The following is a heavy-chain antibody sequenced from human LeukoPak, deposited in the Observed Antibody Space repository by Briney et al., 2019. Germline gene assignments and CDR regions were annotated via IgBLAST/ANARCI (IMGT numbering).Heavy chain of an antibody. CDR1: GYTFSNYG. CDR3: VRDFFRSGTEDF. Sequence: ASVKVSCKASGYTFSNYGVSWVRQAPGQGLEWVGWISVYKGTTKFAQKFQGRVTLTTDTSTSTAYMELRSLTTDDTAVYYCVRDFFRSGTEDFWGPGTLVTVSS. V-gene: IGHV1-18*01. CDR2: ISVYKGTT. D-gene: IGHD1-14*01. J-gene: IGHJ4*02.